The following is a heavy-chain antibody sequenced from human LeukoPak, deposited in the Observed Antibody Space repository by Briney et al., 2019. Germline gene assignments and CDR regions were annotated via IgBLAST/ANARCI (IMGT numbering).Heavy chain of an antibody. J-gene: IGHJ4*02. V-gene: IGHV3-23*01. CDR3: ARGTYFYEDSGFYFDS. D-gene: IGHD1-26*01. CDR1: GFTFSSYA. CDR2: ISGSGGST. Sequence: PGGSLRLSCAASGFTFSSYAMSWVRQAPGKGLEWVSGISGSGGSTYYADSVKGRFTISRDNSKNMLFLQMNSLRADDTAVYYCARGTYFYEDSGFYFDSWGLGTLVTVSS.